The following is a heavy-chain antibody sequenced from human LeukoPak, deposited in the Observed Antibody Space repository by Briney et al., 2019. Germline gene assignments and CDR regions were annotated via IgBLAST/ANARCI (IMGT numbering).Heavy chain of an antibody. CDR3: AKDLYQAAAVDY. CDR1: GFTFSSYG. Sequence: GGSLRLSCAASGFTFSSYGMHWVRQAPGKGLEWVAVISYDGSDKYYADSAKGRFTISRDNSKDTLYLQMNSLRPEDTAVYYCAKDLYQAAAVDYWGQGTLVTVSS. J-gene: IGHJ4*02. D-gene: IGHD6-13*01. V-gene: IGHV3-30*18. CDR2: ISYDGSDK.